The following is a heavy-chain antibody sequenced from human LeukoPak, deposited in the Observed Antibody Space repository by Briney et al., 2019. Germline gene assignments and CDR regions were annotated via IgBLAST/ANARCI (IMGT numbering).Heavy chain of an antibody. V-gene: IGHV3-43D*03. CDR1: GFTFDDFG. CDR2: ISWDGGSV. D-gene: IGHD6-19*01. J-gene: IGHJ4*02. Sequence: PGGSLRLSCATSGFTFDDFGMHWVRQPPGKGLEWVSLISWDGGSVYYADSVKGRFTISRDNAKNSLYLQMSSLRAEDTAVYYCARRGIISGWYWAYYFDYWGQGTLVTVSS. CDR3: ARRGIISGWYWAYYFDY.